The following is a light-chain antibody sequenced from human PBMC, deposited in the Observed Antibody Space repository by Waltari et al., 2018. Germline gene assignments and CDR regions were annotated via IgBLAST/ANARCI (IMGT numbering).Light chain of an antibody. CDR3: ATWDDSLNGNV. CDR1: SPNIGSNP. J-gene: IGLJ6*01. V-gene: IGLV1-44*01. Sequence: QSVLTQPPSASGTPGQRVTISCSGSSPNIGSNPVNWYQQLPGTAPKLLIYTNNQRPSGVPDRFSGSKSGTSASLAISGLQSEDEAHYYCATWDDSLNGNVFGSGTKVIVL. CDR2: TNN.